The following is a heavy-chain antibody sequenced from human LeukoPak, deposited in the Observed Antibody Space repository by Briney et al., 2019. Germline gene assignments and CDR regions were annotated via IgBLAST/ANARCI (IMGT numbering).Heavy chain of an antibody. J-gene: IGHJ4*02. Sequence: SETLSLTCTVSGGSISSSSYYWGWIRQPPGKGLEWIGSIYYSGSTYYNPSLKSRVTISVDTSKNQFSLKLSSVTAADTAVYYCARRWELLAFDYRGQGTLVTVSS. V-gene: IGHV4-39*01. D-gene: IGHD1-26*01. CDR3: ARRWELLAFDY. CDR1: GGSISSSSYY. CDR2: IYYSGST.